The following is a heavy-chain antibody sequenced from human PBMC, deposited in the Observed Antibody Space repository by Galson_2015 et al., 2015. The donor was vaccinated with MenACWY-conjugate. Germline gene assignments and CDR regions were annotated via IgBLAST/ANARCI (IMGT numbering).Heavy chain of an antibody. Sequence: SLRLSCAASGFTFSSYGMHWVRQAPGKGLEWVAFIRYDGSNKYYADSVKGRFTISRDNSKNTLYLQMNSLRAEDTAVYYCAKDLGSGWIIDYWGQGTLVTVSS. CDR2: IRYDGSNK. D-gene: IGHD6-19*01. CDR1: GFTFSSYG. CDR3: AKDLGSGWIIDY. V-gene: IGHV3-30*02. J-gene: IGHJ4*02.